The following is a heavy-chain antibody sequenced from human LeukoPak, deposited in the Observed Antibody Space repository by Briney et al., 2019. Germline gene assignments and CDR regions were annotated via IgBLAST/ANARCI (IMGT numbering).Heavy chain of an antibody. D-gene: IGHD3-22*01. CDR1: GFTFSSYS. CDR3: ARDRGSDTSGYEDFDY. CDR2: VSTGSNYI. J-gene: IGHJ4*02. V-gene: IGHV3-21*01. Sequence: GGSLRLSCTASGFTFSSYSLNWVRQAPGKGLEWVSSVSTGSNYIYYADSVNGRFTISRDNARNSLYLLMNSLRAEDTAIYYCARDRGSDTSGYEDFDYWGQGTLVTVSS.